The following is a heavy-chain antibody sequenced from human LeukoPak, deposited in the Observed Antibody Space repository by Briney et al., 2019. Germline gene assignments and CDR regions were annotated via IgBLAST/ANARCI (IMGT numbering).Heavy chain of an antibody. CDR2: IIPIFGTA. CDR3: ARELERWLQPVYGMDV. J-gene: IGHJ6*02. V-gene: IGHV1-69*13. CDR1: GGTFSSYA. Sequence: GASVKVSCKASGGTFSSYAISWVRQAPGQGLEWMGGIIPIFGTANYAQKFQGRVTITADESTSTAYMELSNLRSEDTAVYYCARELERWLQPVYGMDVWGQGTTVTVSS. D-gene: IGHD5-24*01.